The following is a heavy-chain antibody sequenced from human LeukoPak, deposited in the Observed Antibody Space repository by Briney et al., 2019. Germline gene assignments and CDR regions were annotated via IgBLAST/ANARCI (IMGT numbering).Heavy chain of an antibody. CDR2: IYHSGSI. J-gene: IGHJ4*02. D-gene: IGHD3-22*01. Sequence: SETLSLTYTVSGVSVSSGSHYWSWIRQPPGKGLEWIGYIYHSGSINYNPSLKGRVTISVDTSKNQFSLKLSSVTAADTAVYYCAREDASGYYLYYFDYWGQGTLVTVSS. V-gene: IGHV4-61*01. CDR1: GVSVSSGSHY. CDR3: AREDASGYYLYYFDY.